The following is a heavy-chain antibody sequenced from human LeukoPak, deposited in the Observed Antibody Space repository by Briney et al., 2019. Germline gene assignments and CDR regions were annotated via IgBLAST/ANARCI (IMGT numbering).Heavy chain of an antibody. CDR3: AKPTIFGVVYY. D-gene: IGHD3-3*01. J-gene: IGHJ4*02. CDR1: GFTFSSYA. V-gene: IGHV3-23*01. Sequence: GGSLRLSCAASGFTFSSYAMSWVRQAPGKGLEWVSAISGSGGSTYYADSAKGRFTISRDNSKNTLYLQMNSLRAEDTAVYYCAKPTIFGVVYYWGQGTLVTVSS. CDR2: ISGSGGST.